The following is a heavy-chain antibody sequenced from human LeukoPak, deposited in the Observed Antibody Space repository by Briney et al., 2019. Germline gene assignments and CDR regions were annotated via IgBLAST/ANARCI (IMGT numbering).Heavy chain of an antibody. Sequence: ASVKVSCKASGYTFTSYDINWVRQATGQGLEWMGWMNPNSGSTSYAQKFQGRVTMTRDTSTSTVYMELSSLRSEDTAVYYCARDVVKVAGTPGLYYYYYMDVWGKGTTVTISS. CDR2: MNPNSGST. D-gene: IGHD6-19*01. V-gene: IGHV1-8*01. CDR1: GYTFTSYD. J-gene: IGHJ6*03. CDR3: ARDVVKVAGTPGLYYYYYMDV.